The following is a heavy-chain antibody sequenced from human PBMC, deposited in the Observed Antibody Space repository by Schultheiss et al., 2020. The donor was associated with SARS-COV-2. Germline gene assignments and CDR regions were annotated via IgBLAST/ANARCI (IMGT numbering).Heavy chain of an antibody. Sequence: GESLKISCAASGFTFSSYSMHWVRQAPGKGLEWVAVIWYDGSNKYYADSVKGRFTISRDNSKNTLYLQMNSLRAEDTAVYYCAKAPSIGWDWFDPWGQGTLVTVSS. CDR3: AKAPSIGWDWFDP. CDR1: GFTFSSYS. J-gene: IGHJ5*02. D-gene: IGHD6-19*01. CDR2: IWYDGSNK. V-gene: IGHV3-33*06.